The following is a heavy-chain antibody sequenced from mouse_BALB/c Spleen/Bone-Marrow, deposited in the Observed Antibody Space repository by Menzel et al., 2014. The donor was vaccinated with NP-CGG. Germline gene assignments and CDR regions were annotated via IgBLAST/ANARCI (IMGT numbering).Heavy chain of an antibody. CDR3: ARGSYYEGAMDY. Sequence: VKLVESGPGLVAPSQRLSITCTVSGFSLTSYSVHWVRQPPGKVLEWLGVIWAGGSTNYDSALMSRLSISKDNSKSQVFLKMNSLQTDDTAMYYCARGSYYEGAMDYWGQGTSVTVSS. J-gene: IGHJ4*01. D-gene: IGHD1-1*01. V-gene: IGHV2-9*02. CDR2: IWAGGST. CDR1: GFSLTSYS.